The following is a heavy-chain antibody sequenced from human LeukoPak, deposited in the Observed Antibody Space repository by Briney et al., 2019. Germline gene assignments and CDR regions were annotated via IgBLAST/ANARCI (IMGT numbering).Heavy chain of an antibody. Sequence: GTSVKVSCKASGFTFTSSAVQWVRQARGQRLEWIGWIVVGSGNTNYAQKFQERVTITRDMSTSTAYMELSSLRSEDTAVYYCAAAPPGTFMDVWGQGTMVTVSS. CDR2: IVVGSGNT. D-gene: IGHD6-13*01. V-gene: IGHV1-58*01. J-gene: IGHJ6*02. CDR1: GFTFTSSA. CDR3: AAAPPGTFMDV.